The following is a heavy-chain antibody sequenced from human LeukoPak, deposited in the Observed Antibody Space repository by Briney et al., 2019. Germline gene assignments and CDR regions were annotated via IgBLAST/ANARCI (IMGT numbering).Heavy chain of an antibody. Sequence: SVKVSCKASGGTFSSYAISWVRQAPGQGLEWMGGIIPIFGTANFPQKFQGRVTLTRDMSTSTVYMELSSLRSEDTAIYYCARAFRNIVGLADYYYYMDAWGKGTTVTVSS. V-gene: IGHV1-69*05. CDR3: ARAFRNIVGLADYYYYMDA. CDR2: IIPIFGTA. CDR1: GGTFSSYA. D-gene: IGHD2/OR15-2a*01. J-gene: IGHJ6*03.